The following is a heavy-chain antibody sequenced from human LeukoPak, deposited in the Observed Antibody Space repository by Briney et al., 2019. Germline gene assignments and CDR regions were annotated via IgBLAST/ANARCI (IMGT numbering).Heavy chain of an antibody. CDR2: ISSSSAYI. CDR3: ATSSIALAGTVDY. J-gene: IGHJ4*02. D-gene: IGHD6-19*01. V-gene: IGHV3-21*01. CDR1: GFTFTNYT. Sequence: GGSLRLSCAASGFTFTNYTMSWVRQAPGKGPEWVSSISSSSAYIYYADSVKGRFTISRDNAKSSLFLQMNSLRDEDTAVYYCATSSIALAGTVDYWGQGTLVTVSS.